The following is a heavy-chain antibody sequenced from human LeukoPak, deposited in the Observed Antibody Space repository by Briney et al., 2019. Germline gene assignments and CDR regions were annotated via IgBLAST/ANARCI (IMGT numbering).Heavy chain of an antibody. CDR3: TTVVVPI. D-gene: IGHD2-2*01. J-gene: IGHJ3*02. V-gene: IGHV3-15*01. CDR1: GSTFSNSY. Sequence: AESLRLSCAASGSTFSNSYWSWVRQAPGKGLEWVGRIKSKTDGGTTDYAAPVKGRFTISRDDSKNTLYLRMNSLKTEDTAVYYCTTVVVPIWGQGTMVTVSS. CDR2: IKSKTDGGTT.